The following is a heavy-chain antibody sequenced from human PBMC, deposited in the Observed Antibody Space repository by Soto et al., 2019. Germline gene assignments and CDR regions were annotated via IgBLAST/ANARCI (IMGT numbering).Heavy chain of an antibody. CDR3: ASPYYYDSSGYWDY. CDR1: GFTVSSNY. D-gene: IGHD3-22*01. CDR2: IYSGGST. J-gene: IGHJ4*02. Sequence: GGSLRLSCAASGFTVSSNYMSWVRQAPGKGLEWVSVIYSGGSTYYADSVKGRFTISRDNSKNTLYLQMNSLRAEDTAVYYCASPYYYDSSGYWDYWGQGTLVTVSS. V-gene: IGHV3-66*01.